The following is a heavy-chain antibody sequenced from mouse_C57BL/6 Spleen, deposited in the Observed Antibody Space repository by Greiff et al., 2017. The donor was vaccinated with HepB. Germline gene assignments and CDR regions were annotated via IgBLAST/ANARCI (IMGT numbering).Heavy chain of an antibody. J-gene: IGHJ4*01. CDR3: ARQKIYYGKGAMDY. CDR1: GFTFSSYT. Sequence: EVKLMESGGGLVKPGGSLKLSCAASGFTFSSYTMSWVRQTPEKRLEWVATISGGGGNTYYPDSVKGRFTISRDNAKNTLYLQMSSLRSEDTALYYCARQKIYYGKGAMDYWGQGTSVTVSS. CDR2: ISGGGGNT. V-gene: IGHV5-9*01. D-gene: IGHD2-1*01.